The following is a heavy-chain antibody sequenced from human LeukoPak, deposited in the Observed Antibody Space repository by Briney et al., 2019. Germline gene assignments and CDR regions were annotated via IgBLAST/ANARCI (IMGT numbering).Heavy chain of an antibody. J-gene: IGHJ3*02. V-gene: IGHV4-39*01. CDR2: IYYSGST. Sequence: SETLSLTCTVSGGSIRSSSYYWGWIRQPPGKGLEWIGSIYYSGSTYYNPSLKSRVTISVDTSKNQFSLKLYSVTAADTAVYYCARHLAEVARNVRPAFDIWGQGTMVTVSS. CDR1: GGSIRSSSYY. D-gene: IGHD5-12*01. CDR3: ARHLAEVARNVRPAFDI.